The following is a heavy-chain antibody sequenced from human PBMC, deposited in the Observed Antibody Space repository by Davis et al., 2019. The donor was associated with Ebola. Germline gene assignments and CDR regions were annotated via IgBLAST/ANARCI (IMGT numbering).Heavy chain of an antibody. CDR3: ARSAGEWDDYFDY. J-gene: IGHJ4*02. Sequence: AASVKVSCKASGYTFTDNAIHWVRQAPDQGLEWMGWINPGTGKTKYSQKFQGRVILTRDTSASTVHMELSSLRSEDTAMFYCARSAGEWDDYFDYWGQGTLVSVSS. CDR1: GYTFTDNA. V-gene: IGHV1-3*01. D-gene: IGHD1-26*01. CDR2: INPGTGKT.